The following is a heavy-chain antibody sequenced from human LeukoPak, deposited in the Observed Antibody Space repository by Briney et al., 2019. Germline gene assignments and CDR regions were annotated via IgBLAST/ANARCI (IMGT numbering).Heavy chain of an antibody. CDR2: ISYSGSTI. V-gene: IGHV3-48*01. CDR1: GFTFSSYS. CDR3: ARGGYENSGYYSGAGARADY. Sequence: PGGSLRLSCAASGFTFSSYSMNWVRQPPGKGLEWIAYISYSGSTIYYADSVRGRFTISRDNAQNSLYLQMNSLRAEDTAVYHCARGGYENSGYYSGAGARADYWGQGTLVSVSS. J-gene: IGHJ4*02. D-gene: IGHD3-22*01.